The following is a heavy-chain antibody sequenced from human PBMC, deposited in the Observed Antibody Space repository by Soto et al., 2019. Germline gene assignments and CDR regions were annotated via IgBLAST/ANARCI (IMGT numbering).Heavy chain of an antibody. D-gene: IGHD1-26*01. CDR2: IKSKTDGGTT. J-gene: IGHJ4*02. Sequence: EVQLVESGGGLVKPGGSLRLSCAVSGFTFDKVWMNWVRQAPGKGLEWVGRIKSKTDGGTTDCAAPVKGRCTISRDDSTHMLYLQMNSLKTEDTGMYFCTTGRDDLLYWGQGTLVTVSS. V-gene: IGHV3-15*07. CDR3: TTGRDDLLY. CDR1: GFTFDKVW.